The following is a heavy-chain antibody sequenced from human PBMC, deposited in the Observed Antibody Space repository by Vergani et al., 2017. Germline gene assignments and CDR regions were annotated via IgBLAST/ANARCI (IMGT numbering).Heavy chain of an antibody. J-gene: IGHJ3*02. CDR3: ARDQSRSDAFDI. Sequence: EVQLLESGGDLVQPGGSLRLSCAASGFIFNHYAMNWVRQAPGKGLEWVSGINSDGSSTSYADSVKGRFTISRDNAKNTLYLQMNSLRAEDTAVYYCARDQSRSDAFDIWGQGTMVTVSS. D-gene: IGHD1-14*01. CDR1: GFIFNHYA. CDR2: INSDGSST. V-gene: IGHV3-74*01.